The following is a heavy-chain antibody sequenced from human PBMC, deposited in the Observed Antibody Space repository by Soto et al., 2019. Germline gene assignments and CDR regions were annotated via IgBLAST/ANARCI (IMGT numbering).Heavy chain of an antibody. J-gene: IGHJ6*02. CDR2: IYHSGST. Sequence: QVQLQESGPGLVKPSGTLSLTCAVSGGSISSSNWWSWVRQPPGKGLEWIGEIYHSGSTNYNPSLKSRVTISVDKSKNQFSLKLSSVTAADTAVYYCARERTYSSSYGAGIFFYYYYGMDVWGQGTTFTVSS. CDR3: ARERTYSSSYGAGIFFYYYYGMDV. CDR1: GGSISSSNW. V-gene: IGHV4-4*02. D-gene: IGHD6-13*01.